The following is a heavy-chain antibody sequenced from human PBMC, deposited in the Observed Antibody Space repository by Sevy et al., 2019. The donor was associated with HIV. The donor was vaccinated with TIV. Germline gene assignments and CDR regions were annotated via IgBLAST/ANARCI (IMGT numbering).Heavy chain of an antibody. V-gene: IGHV4-39*01. Sequence: SETLSLTCTVSGGSISSSSYYWGWIRQPPGKGLEWIGSIYYSGSTYYNPSLKSRVTISVDTSKNQFSLKLSSVTAADTAVYYCARLDGIVVLPDYWGQRTLVTVSS. J-gene: IGHJ4*02. D-gene: IGHD3-22*01. CDR3: ARLDGIVVLPDY. CDR2: IYYSGST. CDR1: GGSISSSSYY.